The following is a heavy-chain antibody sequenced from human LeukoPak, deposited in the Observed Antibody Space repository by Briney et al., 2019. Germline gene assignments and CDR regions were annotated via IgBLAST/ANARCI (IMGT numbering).Heavy chain of an antibody. D-gene: IGHD2-2*01. V-gene: IGHV3-23*01. CDR1: GFSVSSYG. CDR3: TRDRGAMNDFDY. CDR2: INLNGDTK. J-gene: IGHJ4*02. Sequence: GGSLRLSCAVSGFSVSSYGMSWVRQAPGKGLEWISAINLNGDTKYYADSVKGRFTISRDHSENTLYLHMDSLRPDDTGVYYCTRDRGAMNDFDYWGQGTLVSVSS.